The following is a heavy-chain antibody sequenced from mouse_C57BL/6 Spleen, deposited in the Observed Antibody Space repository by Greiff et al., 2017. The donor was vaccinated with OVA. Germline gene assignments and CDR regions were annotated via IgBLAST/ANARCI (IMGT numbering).Heavy chain of an antibody. CDR1: GFTFSDFY. D-gene: IGHD2-3*01. Sequence: EVQGVESGGGLVQSGRSLRLSCATSGFTFSDFYMEWVRQAPGKGLEWIAASRNKANDYTTEYSASVKGRFIVSRDTSQSILYLQMNALRAEDTAIYYCARDALDGYPAMDYWGQGTSVTVSS. CDR3: ARDALDGYPAMDY. J-gene: IGHJ4*01. CDR2: SRNKANDYTT. V-gene: IGHV7-1*01.